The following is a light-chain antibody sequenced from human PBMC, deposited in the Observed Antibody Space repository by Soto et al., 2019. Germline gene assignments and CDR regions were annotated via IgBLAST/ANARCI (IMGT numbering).Light chain of an antibody. CDR3: HQYHSSPRT. CDR1: QSVLYSPNNKNY. V-gene: IGKV4-1*01. Sequence: DIVMTQYPDSLAVSLGERATINCKSSQSVLYSPNNKNYLAWYQQKPGQPPRLLVYWASTRESGVPDRFSGSGSGTDFTLTISSLQAEDAAVYYCHQYHSSPRTFGQGTKVEIK. J-gene: IGKJ1*01. CDR2: WAS.